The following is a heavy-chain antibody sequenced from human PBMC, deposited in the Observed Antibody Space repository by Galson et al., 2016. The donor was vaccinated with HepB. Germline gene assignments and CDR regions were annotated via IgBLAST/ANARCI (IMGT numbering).Heavy chain of an antibody. J-gene: IGHJ3*02. CDR2: IRDGDGRT. Sequence: SLRLSCAGSGFTFSSYAMNWVRQAPGKGLEWVSSIRDGDGRTHYADSVKGRFTIPRDNSKNTLSLQMNSLRAEDTAIYYCSKISLGGYSSGWGGSFDIWGQGTKVTVSS. V-gene: IGHV3-23*01. CDR1: GFTFSSYA. D-gene: IGHD6-19*01. CDR3: SKISLGGYSSGWGGSFDI.